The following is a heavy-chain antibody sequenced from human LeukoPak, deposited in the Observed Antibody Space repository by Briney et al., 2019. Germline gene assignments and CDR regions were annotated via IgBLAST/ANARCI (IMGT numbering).Heavy chain of an antibody. J-gene: IGHJ5*02. D-gene: IGHD6-13*01. CDR1: GYTFTSYG. Sequence: ASVKVSCKASGYTFTSYGISWVRQAPGHGLEWMGWISAYNGNTNYEQKLHGRVTMTTDTSTSTAYMELRSLRSDDTAVYYCARDSPASGIAPTFDPWGQGTLVTVSS. CDR2: ISAYNGNT. V-gene: IGHV1-18*01. CDR3: ARDSPASGIAPTFDP.